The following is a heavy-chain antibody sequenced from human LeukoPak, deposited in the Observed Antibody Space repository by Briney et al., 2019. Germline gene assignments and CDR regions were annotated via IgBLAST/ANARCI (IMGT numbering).Heavy chain of an antibody. V-gene: IGHV1-46*01. CDR3: ATIAASDAKYFQH. J-gene: IGHJ1*01. Sequence: ASVKLSCKASGYTFTYYYMHWVRQAPGQGLEWMGIINPSSGSTSYAQKFQGRVTMTRDTSTSTVYMDVSSLRSDDTAVDYCATIAASDAKYFQHWGQGTLVTVSS. D-gene: IGHD6-6*01. CDR1: GYTFTYYY. CDR2: INPSSGST.